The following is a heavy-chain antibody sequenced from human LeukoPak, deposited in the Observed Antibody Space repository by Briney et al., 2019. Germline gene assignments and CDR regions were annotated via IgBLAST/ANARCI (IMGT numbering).Heavy chain of an antibody. D-gene: IGHD3-22*01. J-gene: IGHJ5*02. CDR2: IYYSGST. V-gene: IGHV4-39*01. CDR3: ARRHYYDSRGRFDP. Sequence: EASETLSLTCTVSGGSISSSSYYWGWIRQPPGKGLEWIGSIYYSGSTYYNPSLKSRVTISVDTSKNQFSLKLSSVTAADTAVYYCARRHYYDSRGRFDPWGQGTLVTVSS. CDR1: GGSISSSSYY.